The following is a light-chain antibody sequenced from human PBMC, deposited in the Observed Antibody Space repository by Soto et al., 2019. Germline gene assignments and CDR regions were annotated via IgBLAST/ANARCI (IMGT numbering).Light chain of an antibody. CDR1: SSDFGGYNY. CDR2: DVS. V-gene: IGLV2-14*01. Sequence: QSVLTQPASVSGSPGQSITISCTGTSSDFGGYNYVSWYQQNPGKAPKLMIYDVSNRPSGVSNRFSGSKSGNTASLTISGHQAEDEADYYCLSYTSSSTPVVFGGGTKLTVL. CDR3: LSYTSSSTPVV. J-gene: IGLJ2*01.